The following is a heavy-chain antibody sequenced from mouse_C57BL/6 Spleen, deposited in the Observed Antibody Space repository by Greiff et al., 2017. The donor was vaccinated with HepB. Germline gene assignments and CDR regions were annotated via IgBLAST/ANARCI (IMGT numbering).Heavy chain of an antibody. J-gene: IGHJ4*01. D-gene: IGHD1-1*01. CDR2: IDPETGGT. CDR3: TRYTTVVAKDAMDY. Sequence: ESGAELVRPGASVTLSCKASGYTFTDYEMHWVKQTPVHGLEWIGAIDPETGGTAYNQKFKGKAILTADKSSSTAYMELRSLTSEDSAVYYCTRYTTVVAKDAMDYWGQGTSVTVSS. CDR1: GYTFTDYE. V-gene: IGHV1-15*01.